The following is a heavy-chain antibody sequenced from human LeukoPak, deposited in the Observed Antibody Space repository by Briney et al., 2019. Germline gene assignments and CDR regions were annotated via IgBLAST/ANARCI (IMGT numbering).Heavy chain of an antibody. CDR2: IKQDGSEK. Sequence: GGSLRLSCAVSGFTFSMYWMSWVRQAPGKGLEWVANIKQDGSEKHYVDSVKGRFTISRDNAKNSLYLQMNSLRAADTAVYYCERVGTAIVLVPAAKVSLSGYYYYYGLDVWGQGTTVTV. CDR3: ERVGTAIVLVPAAKVSLSGYYYYYGLDV. V-gene: IGHV3-7*01. D-gene: IGHD2-2*01. J-gene: IGHJ6*02. CDR1: GFTFSMYW.